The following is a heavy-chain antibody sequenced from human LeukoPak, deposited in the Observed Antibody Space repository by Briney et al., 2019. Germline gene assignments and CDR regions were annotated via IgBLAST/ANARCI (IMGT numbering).Heavy chain of an antibody. J-gene: IGHJ5*02. V-gene: IGHV1-24*01. CDR3: ARGPPEYCSGGSCYSGRNWIDP. Sequence: GASVKVSCMVSGYTLTELSMHWVRQAPGKGLEWMGGFDPEDGETIYAQKFQGRVTMTRDTSTSTVYMALSRLRSDDTAVYYCARGPPEYCSGGSCYSGRNWIDPWGQGTLVTVSS. D-gene: IGHD2-15*01. CDR1: GYTLTELS. CDR2: FDPEDGET.